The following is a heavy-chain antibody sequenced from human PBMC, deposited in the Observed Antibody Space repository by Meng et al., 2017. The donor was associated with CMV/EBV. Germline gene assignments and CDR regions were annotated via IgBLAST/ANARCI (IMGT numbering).Heavy chain of an antibody. J-gene: IGHJ6*02. V-gene: IGHV1-46*01. CDR2: INPSGGST. D-gene: IGHD2-2*02. CDR3: ARERAHIVVVPAAIRGDYYYYGMDV. Sequence: ASVKVSCKASGYTFTSYYMHWVRQAPGQGLEWMGIINPSGGSTSYAQKLQGRVTMTRDTSTSTVYMELSSLRSEDTAVYYCARERAHIVVVPAAIRGDYYYYGMDVWGQGTTVTVSS. CDR1: GYTFTSYY.